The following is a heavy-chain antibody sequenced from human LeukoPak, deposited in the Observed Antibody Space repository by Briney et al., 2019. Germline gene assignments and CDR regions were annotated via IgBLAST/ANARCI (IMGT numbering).Heavy chain of an antibody. V-gene: IGHV4-34*01. D-gene: IGHD4-23*01. J-gene: IGHJ4*02. Sequence: PSETLSLTCAVYGGSFSGYYWSWIRQPPGKGLERIGEINHSGSTNYNPSPKSRVTISVDTSKNQFSLKLSSVTAADTAVYYCARAPINRSRGGSYHHFDYCGQGTLVTVSS. CDR1: GGSFSGYY. CDR2: INHSGST. CDR3: ARAPINRSRGGSYHHFDY.